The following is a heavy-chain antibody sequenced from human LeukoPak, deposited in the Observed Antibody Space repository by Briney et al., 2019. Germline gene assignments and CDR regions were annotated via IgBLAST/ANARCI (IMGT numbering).Heavy chain of an antibody. V-gene: IGHV1-18*01. CDR3: ATSNYVAGALGYFDY. J-gene: IGHJ4*02. Sequence: GASVKVSCKASGYTFTSYGISWVRQAPGQGLEWMGWISPYNGNTDYSQKLQGRVTMTTDTSTSTAYMELRSLRSDDTAVYYCATSNYVAGALGYFDYWGQGTLVTVSS. D-gene: IGHD6-13*01. CDR1: GYTFTSYG. CDR2: ISPYNGNT.